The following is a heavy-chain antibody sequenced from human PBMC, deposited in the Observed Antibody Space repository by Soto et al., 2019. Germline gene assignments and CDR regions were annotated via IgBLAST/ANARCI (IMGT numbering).Heavy chain of an antibody. CDR3: SRDVVVGAKALNY. V-gene: IGHV3-7*01. Sequence: PGGSLRLSCAASGFTFSNYWMTWVRQAPGKGLEWVANIKEDGSEKRYVDSVKGRFTISRDNAKNSLYLQMNSLRVEETAVYFCSRDVVVGAKALNYWGQGALVTVSS. CDR2: IKEDGSEK. D-gene: IGHD2-15*01. J-gene: IGHJ4*02. CDR1: GFTFSNYW.